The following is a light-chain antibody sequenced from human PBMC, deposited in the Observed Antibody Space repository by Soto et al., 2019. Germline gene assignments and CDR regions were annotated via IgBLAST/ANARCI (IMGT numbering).Light chain of an antibody. CDR2: DAS. J-gene: IGKJ4*01. Sequence: IQLTQSPSSLSASVGDRVTITCRAGQDIGSALAWYQQRPGKAPKLLLYDASTLEAGVPSRFSGSGSGTDLTITIPSLEADAFETCYCQQFNGFLFTFGGGTKVQIK. CDR3: QQFNGFLFT. V-gene: IGKV1-13*02. CDR1: QDIGSA.